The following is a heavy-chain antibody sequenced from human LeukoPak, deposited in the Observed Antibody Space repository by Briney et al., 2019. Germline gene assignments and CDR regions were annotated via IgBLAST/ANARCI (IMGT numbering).Heavy chain of an antibody. D-gene: IGHD2-2*01. V-gene: IGHV1-69*13. CDR3: ARAGVVVPAARNYYYGMDV. Sequence: SVKVSCKASGGTFSSYAISWVRQAPGQGLEWMGGIIPIFGTANYAQKFQGRVTITADESTSTAYMELSSLRSEDTAVYYCARAGVVVPAARNYYYGMDVWGKGTTVTVSS. J-gene: IGHJ6*04. CDR2: IIPIFGTA. CDR1: GGTFSSYA.